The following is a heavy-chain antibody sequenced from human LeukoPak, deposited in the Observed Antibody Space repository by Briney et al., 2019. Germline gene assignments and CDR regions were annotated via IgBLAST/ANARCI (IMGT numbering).Heavy chain of an antibody. CDR2: INAGNGNT. J-gene: IGHJ4*02. D-gene: IGHD3-10*01. V-gene: IGHV1-3*01. CDR3: ARSLWFGESSTAFFDY. CDR1: GYTFTSYA. Sequence: ASVKVSCKASGYTFTSYAMHWVRQAPGQRLEWMGWINAGNGNTKYSQKFQGRVTITRDTSASTAYMELSSLRSEDTAVYYCARSLWFGESSTAFFDYWGQGTLVTVSS.